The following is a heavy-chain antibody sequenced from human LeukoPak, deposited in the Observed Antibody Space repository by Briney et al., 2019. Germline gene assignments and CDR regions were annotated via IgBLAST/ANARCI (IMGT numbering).Heavy chain of an antibody. V-gene: IGHV3-23*01. CDR2: ISGGGDST. CDR1: GFTFSSYA. CDR3: SGHYYDTSGPSAFDI. J-gene: IGHJ3*02. D-gene: IGHD3-22*01. Sequence: GGSLRLSCAASGFTFSSYAMHWVRQARGKGLEWVSAISGGGDSTYYADSVKGRFTISRDNSKNTLYLQMNSLRVEDTAVYYCSGHYYDTSGPSAFDIWGQGTMVTVSS.